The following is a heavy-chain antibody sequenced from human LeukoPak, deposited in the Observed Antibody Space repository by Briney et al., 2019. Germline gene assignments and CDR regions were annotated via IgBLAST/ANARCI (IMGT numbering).Heavy chain of an antibody. J-gene: IGHJ4*02. CDR3: AGAHSNSFYFGF. V-gene: IGHV4-59*02. D-gene: IGHD4-11*01. Sequence: SETLSLTCTVSGGSVRTYYWSWIRQSPGKGLEWIGYIYSGSTNYNPSLKSRVTISVDASKNQCSLKLRSVTAADTAVYFCAGAHSNSFYFGFWAREPWSPSPQ. CDR1: GGSVRTYY. CDR2: IYSGST.